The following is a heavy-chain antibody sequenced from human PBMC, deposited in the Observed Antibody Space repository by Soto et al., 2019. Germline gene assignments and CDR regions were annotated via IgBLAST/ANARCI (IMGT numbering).Heavy chain of an antibody. CDR1: GGSISSYY. Sequence: PSETLSLTCTVSGGSISSYYWSWIRQPPGKGLEWIGEINHSGSTNYNPSLKSRVTISVDTSKNQFSLKLSSVTAADTAVYYCARYGGPNPHYYYYDGMDVWGQGTTVTVSS. D-gene: IGHD4-17*01. CDR2: INHSGST. V-gene: IGHV4-34*01. J-gene: IGHJ6*02. CDR3: ARYGGPNPHYYYYDGMDV.